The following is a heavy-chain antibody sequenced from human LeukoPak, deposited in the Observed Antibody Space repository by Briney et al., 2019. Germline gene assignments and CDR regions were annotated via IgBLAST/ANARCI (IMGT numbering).Heavy chain of an antibody. CDR3: ARGYGSGVGATFDY. D-gene: IGHD1-26*01. CDR1: GYTFTSYD. V-gene: IGHV1-8*03. Sequence: ASVKVSCKASGYTFTSYDINWVRQATGQGLEWMGWMNPNSGNTGYAQKFQGRVTITRNTSISTAYMELSSLRSEDTAVYYCARGYGSGVGATFDYWGQGTLVTVSS. J-gene: IGHJ4*02. CDR2: MNPNSGNT.